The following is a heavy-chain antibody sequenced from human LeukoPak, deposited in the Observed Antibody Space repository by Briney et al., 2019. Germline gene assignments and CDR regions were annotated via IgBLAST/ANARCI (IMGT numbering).Heavy chain of an antibody. Sequence: GASVKVSCKASGYTFTSYDINWVRQATGQGVEWMGWINPNNGNLGYAQKFQGRVTITRNTPISTAYMELSSLTSEDTAVYYCARSDHNSWNAFDIWGQGTMVTVSS. V-gene: IGHV1-8*01. D-gene: IGHD1-26*01. J-gene: IGHJ3*02. CDR1: GYTFTSYD. CDR2: INPNNGNL. CDR3: ARSDHNSWNAFDI.